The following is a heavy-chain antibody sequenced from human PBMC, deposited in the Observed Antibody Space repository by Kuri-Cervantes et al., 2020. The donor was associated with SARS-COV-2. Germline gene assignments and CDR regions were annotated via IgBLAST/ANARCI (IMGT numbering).Heavy chain of an antibody. CDR3: ARDLFGIGNY. V-gene: IGHV3-30*04. Sequence: GGSLRLSCAASGFTFSDFAMHWVRQAPGKGLEWLSIISYSETTLYADSVKGRFSISIDNSKNTLYLQMNSLRAEDTAVYYCARDLFGIGNYWGQGTLVTVSS. D-gene: IGHD2-21*01. CDR1: GFTFSDFA. J-gene: IGHJ4*02. CDR2: ISYSETTL.